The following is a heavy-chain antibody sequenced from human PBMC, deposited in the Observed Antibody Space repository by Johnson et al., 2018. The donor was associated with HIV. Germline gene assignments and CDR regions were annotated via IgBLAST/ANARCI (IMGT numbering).Heavy chain of an antibody. CDR2: INWNGGST. CDR1: GFTFEDYG. Sequence: VQLVESGGGVVRPGGSLRLSCAVSGFTFEDYGMSWVRQAPGKGLEWVSGINWNGGSTGYADFVKGRFTISRDNAKNSLYLQMNSLRAEDTALYYCATDIVVVLAVTGTGAAFDIWGQGTMVTVSS. D-gene: IGHD2-15*01. V-gene: IGHV3-20*04. J-gene: IGHJ3*02. CDR3: ATDIVVVLAVTGTGAAFDI.